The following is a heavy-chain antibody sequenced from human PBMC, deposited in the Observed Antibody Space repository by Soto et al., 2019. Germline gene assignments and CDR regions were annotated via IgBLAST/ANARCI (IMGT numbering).Heavy chain of an antibody. Sequence: QITLKESGPTLVEPTQTLTLTCTFSGFSLSTSGVAVGWIRQPPGKALEWLALIYWDDDKRYSPSMKGRLTITRDTSKNQVVLIMTNTDPEDTASYYCAHRLTATAFDIWGQGTMVTVSS. CDR3: AHRLTATAFDI. CDR1: GFSLSTSGVA. CDR2: IYWDDDK. J-gene: IGHJ3*02. D-gene: IGHD2-21*02. V-gene: IGHV2-5*02.